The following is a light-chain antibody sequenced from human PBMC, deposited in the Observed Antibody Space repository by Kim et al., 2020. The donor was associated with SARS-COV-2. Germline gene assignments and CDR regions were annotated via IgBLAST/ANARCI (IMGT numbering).Light chain of an antibody. V-gene: IGLV2-11*01. Sequence: QSVLTQPRSVSGSPGQSVTISCTGTSSDVGGYNYVSWYQQHPGKAPKVMIYDVNKRRPGVPDRFSGSKSGNTASLTISGLQADDEADYYCCSYAGTYSWVFGGGTQLTVL. CDR2: DVN. CDR1: SSDVGGYNY. J-gene: IGLJ3*02. CDR3: CSYAGTYSWV.